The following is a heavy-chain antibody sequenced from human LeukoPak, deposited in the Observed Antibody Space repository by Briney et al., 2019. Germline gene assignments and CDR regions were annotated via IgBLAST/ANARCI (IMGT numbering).Heavy chain of an antibody. V-gene: IGHV4-59*01. CDR1: GGSISSYY. Sequence: SETLSLTCTVSGGSISSYYWSWIRQPPGMGLEWIGYIAYSGSTIYNPSLKSRVTITLDTSKNLFSLKLTSVTAADTAVYYCARDYGGNSITFGIWGQGTMVTVSS. J-gene: IGHJ3*02. CDR2: IAYSGST. CDR3: ARDYGGNSITFGI. D-gene: IGHD4-23*01.